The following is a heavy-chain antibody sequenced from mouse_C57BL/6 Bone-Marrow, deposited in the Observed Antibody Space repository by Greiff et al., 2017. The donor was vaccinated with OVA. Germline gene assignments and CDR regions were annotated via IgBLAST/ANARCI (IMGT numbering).Heavy chain of an antibody. V-gene: IGHV5-6*02. D-gene: IGHD2-10*02. Sequence: EVMLVESGGDLVKPGGSLKLSCAASGFTFSSYGMSWVRQTPDKRLEWVATISSGGSYTYYPDSVKGRFTISRDNAKNTLYLQMSSLKSEDTAMYYCAREGVWSYWYFDVWGTGTTVTVSS. CDR3: AREGVWSYWYFDV. CDR2: ISSGGSYT. J-gene: IGHJ1*03. CDR1: GFTFSSYG.